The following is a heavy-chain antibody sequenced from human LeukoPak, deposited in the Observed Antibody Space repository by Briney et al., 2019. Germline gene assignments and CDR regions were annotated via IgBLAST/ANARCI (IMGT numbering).Heavy chain of an antibody. J-gene: IGHJ5*02. V-gene: IGHV3-30*02. Sequence: GGSLRLSCAASAFTFSRYGMHWVRQAPGKGLEWVAFIRYDGSNKYYADSVKGRFTISRDNSKNTLYLQMNSLRAEDTAIYYCAKLFTSMIEDNWFDPWGQGTLVTVSS. CDR3: AKLFTSMIEDNWFDP. CDR1: AFTFSRYG. D-gene: IGHD3-22*01. CDR2: IRYDGSNK.